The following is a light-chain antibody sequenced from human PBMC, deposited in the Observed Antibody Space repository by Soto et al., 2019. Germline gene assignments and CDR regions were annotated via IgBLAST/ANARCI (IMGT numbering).Light chain of an antibody. CDR3: QQYHDWPPFT. Sequence: EIVMTQSPATLSVSPGERATLSCRASQSVSSNLAWYHQKAGQAPRLLIYGASTRATGIPARFSGSGSGTEFTLTIISLQSEDFAVYFCQQYHDWPPFTFGPGTKVDIK. CDR1: QSVSSN. V-gene: IGKV3-15*01. CDR2: GAS. J-gene: IGKJ3*01.